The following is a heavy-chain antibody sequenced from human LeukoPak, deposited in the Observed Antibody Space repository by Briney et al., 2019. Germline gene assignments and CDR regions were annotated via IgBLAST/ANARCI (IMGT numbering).Heavy chain of an antibody. CDR1: GFTFSSYS. V-gene: IGHV3-23*01. CDR2: ISGSGGST. J-gene: IGHJ4*02. D-gene: IGHD3-9*01. Sequence: GGSLRLSCAASGFTFSSYSMNWVRQAPGKGLEWVSAISGSGGSTYYADSVKGRFTISRDNSKNTLYLQMNSLRAEDTAVYYCAKTTGFDWLLSYYFDYWGQGTLVTVSS. CDR3: AKTTGFDWLLSYYFDY.